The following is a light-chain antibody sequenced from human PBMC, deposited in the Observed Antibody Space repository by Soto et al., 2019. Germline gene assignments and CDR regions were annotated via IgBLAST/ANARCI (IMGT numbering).Light chain of an antibody. Sequence: QSVLTQPASVSGSPGQSITISCTGTTSDVGGYNYVSWYQQHPGKVPKLLIHEVSNRPSGVSNRFSGSKSGNTASLTISGLQAEDEAYYYCLSTSSRISYVFGTGTKLTVL. CDR3: LSTSSRISYV. CDR1: TSDVGGYNY. V-gene: IGLV2-14*01. J-gene: IGLJ1*01. CDR2: EVS.